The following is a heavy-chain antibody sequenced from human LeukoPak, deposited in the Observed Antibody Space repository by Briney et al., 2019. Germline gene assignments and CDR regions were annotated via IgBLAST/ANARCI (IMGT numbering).Heavy chain of an antibody. J-gene: IGHJ6*02. V-gene: IGHV1-8*01. D-gene: IGHD6-13*01. CDR2: MNPNSGNT. CDR3: ARLGIATLYYYYYGMDV. Sequence: ASVKVSCKASGYTFTSYDINCVRQATGQGLEWMGWMNPNSGNTGYAQKFQGRVTMTRNTSISTAYMELSSLRSEDTAVYYCARLGIATLYYYYYGMDVWGQGTTVTVSS. CDR1: GYTFTSYD.